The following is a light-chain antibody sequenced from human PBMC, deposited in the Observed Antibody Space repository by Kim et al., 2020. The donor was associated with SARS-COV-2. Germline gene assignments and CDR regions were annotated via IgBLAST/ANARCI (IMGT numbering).Light chain of an antibody. J-gene: IGKJ1*01. CDR1: QSISSY. V-gene: IGKV1-5*03. Sequence: DIQMTQSPSTLSASVGDRVTITCRASQSISSYLAWYQQKPGKAPELLIYKASILESGVPSRFSGSGSGTEFTLTISSLQPDDFASFYYKQYKTSPWTFGQGNKVDNK. CDR3: KQYKTSPWT. CDR2: KAS.